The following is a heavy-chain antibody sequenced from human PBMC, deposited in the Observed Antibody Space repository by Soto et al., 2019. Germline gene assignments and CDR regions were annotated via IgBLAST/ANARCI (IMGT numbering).Heavy chain of an antibody. CDR2: INHSGST. V-gene: IGHV4-34*01. D-gene: IGHD2-15*01. Sequence: PSETLSLTCAVYGGSFSGYYWSWIRQPPGKGLEWIGEINHSGSTNYNPSLKSRVTISVDTSKNQFSLKLSSVTAADTAVYYCAVGVVAAYFDYWGQGTLVTVSS. CDR3: AVGVVAAYFDY. J-gene: IGHJ4*02. CDR1: GGSFSGYY.